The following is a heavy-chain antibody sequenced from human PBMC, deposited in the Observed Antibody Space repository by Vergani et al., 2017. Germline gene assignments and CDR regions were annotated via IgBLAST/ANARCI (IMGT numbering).Heavy chain of an antibody. CDR2: ISSRGSTI. Sequence: EVQLVESGGGLVQPGGSLRLSCAASGFTFSSYEMNWVRQAPGKGLEWVSYISSRGSTIYYADSVKGRFTISRDNAKNSLYLQMNSLRAEDTAVYYCARDSIAARFLARRYDAFDIWGQGTMVTVSS. D-gene: IGHD6-6*01. V-gene: IGHV3-48*03. CDR3: ARDSIAARFLARRYDAFDI. J-gene: IGHJ3*02. CDR1: GFTFSSYE.